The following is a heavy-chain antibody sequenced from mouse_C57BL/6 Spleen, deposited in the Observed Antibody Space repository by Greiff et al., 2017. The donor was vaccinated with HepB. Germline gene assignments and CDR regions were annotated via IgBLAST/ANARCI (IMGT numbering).Heavy chain of an antibody. CDR2: ISSGSSTI. Sequence: EVQLVESGGGLVKPGGSLKLSCAASGFTFSDYGMHWVRQAPEKGLEWVAYISSGSSTIYYADTVKGRFTISRDNAKNTLFLQMTSLRSEDTAMYYCARSSNYEAMDYWGQGTSVTVSS. J-gene: IGHJ4*01. V-gene: IGHV5-17*01. CDR1: GFTFSDYG. D-gene: IGHD2-5*01. CDR3: ARSSNYEAMDY.